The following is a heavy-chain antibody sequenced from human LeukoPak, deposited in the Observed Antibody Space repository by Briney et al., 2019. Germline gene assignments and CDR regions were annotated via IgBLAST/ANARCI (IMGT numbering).Heavy chain of an antibody. D-gene: IGHD1-26*01. CDR3: ARIEGAAPFDN. Sequence: GESLKISCRGSGYSFSSYGIGWVRQVPGEGLEWMGFIYPRDSETTYSPSFQGQVTFSSDKSINTAYLHWRSLKASDTAMYYSARIEGAAPFDNWGQGTLVTVSS. CDR2: IYPRDSET. CDR1: GYSFSSYG. J-gene: IGHJ4*02. V-gene: IGHV5-51*01.